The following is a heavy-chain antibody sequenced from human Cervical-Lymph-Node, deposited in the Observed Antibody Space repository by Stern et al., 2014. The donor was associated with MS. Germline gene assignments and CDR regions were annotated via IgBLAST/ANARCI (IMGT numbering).Heavy chain of an antibody. V-gene: IGHV3-53*01. J-gene: IGHJ3*02. Sequence: VQLVESGGGLIQPGGSLRLSCAAPGFTVSNNYMSWVRQAPGKGLEWVSLIYTDDSTYYEGAVMGRFTISRDSSKNKLFLQMNSLRAEDTAVYYCARAIFGVNTAAMAPDAFDTWGQGTMVTVSS. D-gene: IGHD3-3*01. CDR1: GFTVSNNY. CDR2: IYTDDST. CDR3: ARAIFGVNTAAMAPDAFDT.